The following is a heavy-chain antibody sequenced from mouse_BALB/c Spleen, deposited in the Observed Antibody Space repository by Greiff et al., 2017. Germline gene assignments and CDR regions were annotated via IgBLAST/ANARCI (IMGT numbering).Heavy chain of an antibody. CDR1: GYTFTSYT. V-gene: IGHV1-4*01. D-gene: IGHD1-1*01. Sequence: VQLVESGAELARPGASVKMSCKASGYTFTSYTMHWVKQRPGQGLEWIGYINPSSGYTNYNQKFKDKATLTADKSSSTAYMQLSSLTSEDSAVYYCALYYGSSSFAYWGQGTLVTVSA. J-gene: IGHJ3*01. CDR3: ALYYGSSSFAY. CDR2: INPSSGYT.